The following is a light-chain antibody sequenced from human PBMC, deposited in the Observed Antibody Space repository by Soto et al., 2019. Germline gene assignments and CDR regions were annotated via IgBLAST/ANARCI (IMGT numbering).Light chain of an antibody. Sequence: EIMLTQSPGTLSLSPGERATLSCRASQNIFTQYIAWYQQRPGQAPRLLIHGGSTRATGIPERFSGSGSGTDFMVTISSLDLDDFAVYYCQQYGSAPRTFGQGTKVELK. CDR1: QNIFTQY. V-gene: IGKV3-20*01. CDR2: GGS. J-gene: IGKJ1*01. CDR3: QQYGSAPRT.